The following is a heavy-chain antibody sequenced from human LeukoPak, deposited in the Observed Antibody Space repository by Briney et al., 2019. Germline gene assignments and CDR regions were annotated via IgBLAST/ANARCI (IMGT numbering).Heavy chain of an antibody. Sequence: GGSLRLSCAASGFIFSSYWMRWVRQAPGKGLEWVGRIKSKTDGGTTDYAAPVKGRFTISRDDSKNTLYLQMNSLKTEDTAVYYCTIQNYDFWSGYYEDYWGQGTLVTVSS. D-gene: IGHD3-3*01. CDR1: GFIFSSYW. CDR2: IKSKTDGGTT. V-gene: IGHV3-15*01. J-gene: IGHJ4*02. CDR3: TIQNYDFWSGYYEDY.